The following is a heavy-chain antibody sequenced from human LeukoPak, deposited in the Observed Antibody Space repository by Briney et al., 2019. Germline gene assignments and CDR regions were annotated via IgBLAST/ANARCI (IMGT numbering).Heavy chain of an antibody. J-gene: IGHJ4*02. Sequence: PGGSLRLSCAASGFTFDDYAMHWVRQAPGKGLEWVSGISWNSGSIGYADSVKGRFTISRDNAKNSLYLQMNSLRAEDTALYYCAKGSGYYQYYFDYWGQGTLVTVSS. CDR1: GFTFDDYA. CDR2: ISWNSGSI. V-gene: IGHV3-9*01. D-gene: IGHD3-3*01. CDR3: AKGSGYYQYYFDY.